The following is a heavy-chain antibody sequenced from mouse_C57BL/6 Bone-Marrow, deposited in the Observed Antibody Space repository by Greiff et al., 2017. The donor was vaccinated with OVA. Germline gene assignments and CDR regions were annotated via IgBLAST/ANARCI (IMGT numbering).Heavy chain of an antibody. CDR1: GYTFTSYW. V-gene: IGHV1-61*01. Sequence: VQLQQPGAELVRPGSSVKLSCKASGYTFTSYWMDWVKQRPGQGLEWIGNIYPSDSGTHYNQKFKDKATLTVDKSSSTAYMQLSRLTSEDSAVYYCEIREDDFDYWGQGTTLTVSA. CDR2: IYPSDSGT. CDR3: EIREDDFDY. J-gene: IGHJ2*01.